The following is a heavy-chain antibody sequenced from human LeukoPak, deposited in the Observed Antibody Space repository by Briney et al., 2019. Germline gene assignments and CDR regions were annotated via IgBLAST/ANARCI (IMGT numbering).Heavy chain of an antibody. CDR1: GFTFSSYW. CDR3: AREEDSSSWYGPPRY. CDR2: INSDGSST. Sequence: GGSLRLSCAASGFTFSSYWMHWVRQAPGKGLVWVSRINSDGSSTSYADSVKGRFTISRDNAKNTLYLQMNCLRAEDTAVYYCAREEDSSSWYGPPRYWGQGTLVTVSS. J-gene: IGHJ4*02. V-gene: IGHV3-74*01. D-gene: IGHD6-13*01.